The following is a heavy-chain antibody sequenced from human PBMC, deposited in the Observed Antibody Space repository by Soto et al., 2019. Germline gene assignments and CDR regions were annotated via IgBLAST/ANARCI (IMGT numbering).Heavy chain of an antibody. CDR3: ASMTPDYDFWSGYGTYYYYYG. D-gene: IGHD3-3*01. CDR1: GGSFSGYY. J-gene: IGHJ6*01. CDR2: INHSGST. V-gene: IGHV4-34*01. Sequence: SETLSLTCAVYGGSFSGYYWSWIRQPPGKGLEWIGEINHSGSTNYNPSLKSRVTISVDTSKNQFSLKLSSVTAADTAVYYCASMTPDYDFWSGYGTYYYYYG.